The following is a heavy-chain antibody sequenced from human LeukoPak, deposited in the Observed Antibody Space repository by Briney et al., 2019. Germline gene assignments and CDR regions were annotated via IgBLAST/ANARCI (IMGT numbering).Heavy chain of an antibody. CDR3: AKIGPYYYDSSGYPF. Sequence: AGGSLRLSCAASGFTFSDYFMSWIRQAPGKGLEWVSYITSRGSTIYYADSVKGRFTISRDNSKNTLYLQMNSLRAEDTAVYYCAKIGPYYYDSSGYPFWGQGTLVTVSS. J-gene: IGHJ4*02. CDR2: ITSRGSTI. V-gene: IGHV3-11*04. D-gene: IGHD3-22*01. CDR1: GFTFSDYF.